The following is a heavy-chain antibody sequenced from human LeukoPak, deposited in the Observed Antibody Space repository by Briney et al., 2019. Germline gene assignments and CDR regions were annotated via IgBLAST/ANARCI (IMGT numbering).Heavy chain of an antibody. J-gene: IGHJ3*02. Sequence: GGSLRLSCAASGFTFSNYSMNWVRQAPGKGLEWVSSISSSSSYIYYADSVKGRFTISRDNAKKSLYLQMNSLRAEDTAVYYCARDVPYYYESSGYYSLGFDIWGQGTMVTVSS. CDR1: GFTFSNYS. CDR3: ARDVPYYYESSGYYSLGFDI. D-gene: IGHD3-22*01. CDR2: ISSSSSYI. V-gene: IGHV3-21*01.